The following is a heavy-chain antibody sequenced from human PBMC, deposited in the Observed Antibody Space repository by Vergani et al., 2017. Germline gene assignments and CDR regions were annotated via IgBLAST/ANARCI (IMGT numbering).Heavy chain of an antibody. V-gene: IGHV4-59*01. CDR3: ARGHHCSSTACYVGTPWFDY. D-gene: IGHD2-2*01. J-gene: IGHJ4*02. CDR2: VYYSGGT. CDR1: GGSISSFY. Sequence: QVQVQESGPGVVKPSESLSLTCTVSGGSISSFYWNWIRQPPGKGLEWIGYVYYSGGTKYNPSLKSRVTISADTSKNQFSLNLGSVTAADTAGYYCARGHHCSSTACYVGTPWFDYWGRGTLVTVSS.